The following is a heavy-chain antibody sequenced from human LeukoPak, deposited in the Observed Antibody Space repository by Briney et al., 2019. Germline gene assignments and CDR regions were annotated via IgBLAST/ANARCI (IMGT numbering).Heavy chain of an antibody. CDR3: ARVVGRSGWELLNYYYMDV. J-gene: IGHJ6*03. CDR2: IYHSGST. D-gene: IGHD1-26*01. V-gene: IGHV4-39*07. CDR1: GGSISSSSYY. Sequence: PSETLSLTCTVSGGSISSSSYYWGWIRQPPGKGLEWIGEIYHSGSTNYNPSLKSRVTISVDKSKNQFSLKLSSVTAADTAVYYCARVVGRSGWELLNYYYMDVWGKGTTVTVSS.